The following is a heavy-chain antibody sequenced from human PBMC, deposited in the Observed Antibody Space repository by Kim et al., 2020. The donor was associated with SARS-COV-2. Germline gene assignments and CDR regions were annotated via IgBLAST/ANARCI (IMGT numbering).Heavy chain of an antibody. V-gene: IGHV4-39*01. CDR3: ARHLYQLLFRPAQGSFDY. CDR2: IYYSGST. D-gene: IGHD2-2*01. J-gene: IGHJ4*02. CDR1: GGSISSSSYY. Sequence: SETLSLTCTVSGGSISSSSYYWGWIRQPPGKGLEWIGSIYYSGSTYYNPSLKSRVTISVDTSKNQFSLKLSSVTAADTAVSYCARHLYQLLFRPAQGSFDYWGQGTLVTVSS.